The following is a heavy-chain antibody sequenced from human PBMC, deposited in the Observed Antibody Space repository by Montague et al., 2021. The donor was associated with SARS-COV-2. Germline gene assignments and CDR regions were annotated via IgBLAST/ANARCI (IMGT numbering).Heavy chain of an antibody. CDR3: VRDSPNSSGYDVYFDL. Sequence: SETLSLTCTVSGGSIGTHYWSWIRQPPGKGLEWIGHVYYSGSTNYNPSLKSRVTMSVDTSKSRFSLKLKSVTSADTAVYYCVRDSPNSSGYDVYFDLWGRGTLVTVSS. CDR2: VYYSGST. J-gene: IGHJ2*01. CDR1: GGSIGTHY. D-gene: IGHD3-22*01. V-gene: IGHV4-59*11.